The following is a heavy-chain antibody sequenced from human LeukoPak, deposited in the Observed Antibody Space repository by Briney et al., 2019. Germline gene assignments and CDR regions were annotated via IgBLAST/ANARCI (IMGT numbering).Heavy chain of an antibody. CDR1: GGSISSGGYY. CDR3: ARLTGFPEYYFGY. D-gene: IGHD1-20*01. V-gene: IGHV4-31*03. CDR2: IYYSGST. Sequence: SETLSLTCTVSGGSISSGGYYWSWIRQHPGKGLEWIGYIYYSGSTYYNPSLKSRVTISVDTSKNQFSLKLSSVTAADTAVYYCARLTGFPEYYFGYWGQGTLVTVSS. J-gene: IGHJ4*02.